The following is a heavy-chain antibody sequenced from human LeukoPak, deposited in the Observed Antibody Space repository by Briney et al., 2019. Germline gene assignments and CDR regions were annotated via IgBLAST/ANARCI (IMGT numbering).Heavy chain of an antibody. CDR2: ISAYNGNT. CDR3: ARGGDYEYFQH. CDR1: GYTFTSYG. Sequence: ASVKVSCKPFGYTFTSYGITWVRQAPGQGLEWMGWISAYNGNTNYAQKFQGRATMSTDTSTSTAYMELRSLKSDDTAVYYCARGGDYEYFQHWGQGTLVTVSS. V-gene: IGHV1-18*01. J-gene: IGHJ1*01. D-gene: IGHD4-17*01.